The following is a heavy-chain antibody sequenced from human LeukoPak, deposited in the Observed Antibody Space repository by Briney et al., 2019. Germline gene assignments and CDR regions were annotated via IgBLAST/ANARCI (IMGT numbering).Heavy chain of an antibody. CDR3: ARAPHPCGGDCYSFDY. V-gene: IGHV1-69*13. J-gene: IGHJ4*02. D-gene: IGHD2-21*02. Sequence: GASVKVSCTASGGTFSSYAISWVRQAPGQGLEWMGGIIPIFGTANYEQKFQGRVTITADESTSTAYMELSSLRSEDTAVYYCARAPHPCGGDCYSFDYWGQGTLVTVSS. CDR2: IIPIFGTA. CDR1: GGTFSSYA.